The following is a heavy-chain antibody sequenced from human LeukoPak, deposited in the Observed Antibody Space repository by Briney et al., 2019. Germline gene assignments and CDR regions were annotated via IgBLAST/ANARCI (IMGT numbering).Heavy chain of an antibody. J-gene: IGHJ4*02. D-gene: IGHD4-17*01. Sequence: PSETLSLTCTVSGASISSWYWSWIRQPPGKGLEWIGYIYGSGNTNYNPSLKSRVTMSIDTSKNQFSLKLSSVTAADTAVYYCARRNGDHVSGAREFDYWGQGTLVAVSS. CDR2: IYGSGNT. CDR3: ARRNGDHVSGAREFDY. V-gene: IGHV4-59*12. CDR1: GASISSWY.